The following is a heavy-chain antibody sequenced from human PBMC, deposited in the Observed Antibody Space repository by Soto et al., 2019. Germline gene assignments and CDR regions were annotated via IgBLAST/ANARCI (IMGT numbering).Heavy chain of an antibody. D-gene: IGHD3-9*01. Sequence: SETLSLTCAVYGGSFSGYYWSWIRQPPGKGLEWIGEINHSGSTNYNPSLKSRVTTSVDTSKNQFSLKLSSVTAADTAVYYCARVPTTPTYYDILTGRNYYYYGMEVWGQGTTVTVSS. CDR3: ARVPTTPTYYDILTGRNYYYYGMEV. J-gene: IGHJ6*02. CDR2: INHSGST. CDR1: GGSFSGYY. V-gene: IGHV4-34*01.